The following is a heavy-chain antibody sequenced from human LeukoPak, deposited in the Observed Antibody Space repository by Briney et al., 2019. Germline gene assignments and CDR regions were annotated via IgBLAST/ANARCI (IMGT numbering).Heavy chain of an antibody. Sequence: SETLSLTCTVSGGSISSYYWSWIRQPPGKGLEWIGEINHSGSTNYNPSLKSRVTISVDTSKNQFSLKLSSVTAADTAVYYCARNQDIVVVPYYYYGMDVWGQGTTVTVSS. CDR1: GGSISSYY. J-gene: IGHJ6*02. CDR2: INHSGST. V-gene: IGHV4-34*01. CDR3: ARNQDIVVVPYYYYGMDV. D-gene: IGHD2-2*01.